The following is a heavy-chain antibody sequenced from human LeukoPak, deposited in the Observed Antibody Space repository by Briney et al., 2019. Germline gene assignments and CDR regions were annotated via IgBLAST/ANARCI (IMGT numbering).Heavy chain of an antibody. CDR1: GYTFTGY. D-gene: IGHD2-21*01. CDR3: TRSVRNGHIDY. J-gene: IGHJ4*02. Sequence: ASVKVSCEASGYTFTGYIHWVRQAPEQGLQWMGWINANSGGTNYAQKFQGRVTMTRATSISTAYMELSSLTFEDTAVYYCTRSVRNGHIDYWGQGTLVTASS. V-gene: IGHV1-2*02. CDR2: INANSGGT.